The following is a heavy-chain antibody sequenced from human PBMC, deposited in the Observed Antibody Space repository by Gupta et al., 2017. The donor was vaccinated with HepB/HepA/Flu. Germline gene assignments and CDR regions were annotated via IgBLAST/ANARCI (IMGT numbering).Heavy chain of an antibody. CDR2: INTDNGDK. CDR1: GYIFTTFA. Sequence: QVQLVQSGAEVEKPGASVKVSCKTSGYIFTTFAMHWVRQAPGQTLEWMGWINTDNGDKKYSQKFQGRVTITRDTSANTIYMELKRLRSEETAVYYCAKSAYSGSNLDYGGQGTMVTVSS. J-gene: IGHJ4*02. V-gene: IGHV1-3*04. D-gene: IGHD1-26*01. CDR3: AKSAYSGSNLDY.